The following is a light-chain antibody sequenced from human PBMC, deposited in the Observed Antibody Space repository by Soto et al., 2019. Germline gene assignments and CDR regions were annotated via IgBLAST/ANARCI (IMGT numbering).Light chain of an antibody. CDR1: QSVNRW. Sequence: DIQITQSPSTLCACVGDRVTITCRASQSVNRWLAWYQQKPGKAPKLLIYETSTLESGVPSRFSGSGSGTDFTLTISSLEPEDFAVYYCHQRSSLPWTFGQGTKVDIK. CDR3: HQRSSLPWT. V-gene: IGKV1-5*03. CDR2: ETS. J-gene: IGKJ1*01.